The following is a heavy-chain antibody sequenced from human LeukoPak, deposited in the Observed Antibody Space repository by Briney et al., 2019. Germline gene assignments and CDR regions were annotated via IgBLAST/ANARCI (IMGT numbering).Heavy chain of an antibody. Sequence: GGSLRLSCAASGFTFSSYSMNWVRQAPGKGLEWVSSISSSSSYIYYADSVKGRFTISRDNAKNSLYLQMNSLRAEDAAVYCCARGYCSGGSCYDYWGQGTLVTVSS. J-gene: IGHJ4*02. CDR2: ISSSSSYI. V-gene: IGHV3-21*01. D-gene: IGHD2-15*01. CDR1: GFTFSSYS. CDR3: ARGYCSGGSCYDY.